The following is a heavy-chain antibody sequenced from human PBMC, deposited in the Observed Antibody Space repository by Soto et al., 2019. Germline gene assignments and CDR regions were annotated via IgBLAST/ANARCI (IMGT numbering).Heavy chain of an antibody. Sequence: AASVKVSCKASGGTFSTFGISWVRQAPGQGLEWMGGIIPFFGTANYAQKFQDRGTITADESTSTVYMDLRSLRSEDTAIYYCASTPPMESGDNHYFDFWGQGALATVSS. CDR2: IIPFFGTA. CDR1: GGTFSTFG. CDR3: ASTPPMESGDNHYFDF. D-gene: IGHD4-17*01. J-gene: IGHJ4*02. V-gene: IGHV1-69*13.